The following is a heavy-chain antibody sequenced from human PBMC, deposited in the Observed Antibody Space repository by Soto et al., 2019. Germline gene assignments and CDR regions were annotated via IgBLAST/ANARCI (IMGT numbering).Heavy chain of an antibody. J-gene: IGHJ6*02. CDR1: GFTFSSYA. CDR2: ISGSGGST. CDR3: AKGLDYYGSGSYYNGAKGLYYYGMDV. V-gene: IGHV3-23*01. D-gene: IGHD3-10*01. Sequence: PGGSLRLSCAASGFTFSSYAMSWVRQAPGKGLEWVSAISGSGGSTYYADSVKGRFTISRDNSKNTLYLQMNSLRAEDTAVYYCAKGLDYYGSGSYYNGAKGLYYYGMDVWGQGTTVTVSS.